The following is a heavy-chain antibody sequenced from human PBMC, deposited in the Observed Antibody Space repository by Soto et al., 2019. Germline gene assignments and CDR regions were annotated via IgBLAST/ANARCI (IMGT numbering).Heavy chain of an antibody. CDR1: GFTFSSYW. Sequence: GWSLRLSCAASGFTFSSYWMSWVRQAPGKGLEWVANIKQDGSEKYYVDSVKGRFTISRDNAKNSLYLQMNSLRAEDTAVYYCARDRATYYYDSSGYYLPPSGMDVWGQGTTVTVSS. V-gene: IGHV3-7*01. D-gene: IGHD3-22*01. CDR2: IKQDGSEK. J-gene: IGHJ6*02. CDR3: ARDRATYYYDSSGYYLPPSGMDV.